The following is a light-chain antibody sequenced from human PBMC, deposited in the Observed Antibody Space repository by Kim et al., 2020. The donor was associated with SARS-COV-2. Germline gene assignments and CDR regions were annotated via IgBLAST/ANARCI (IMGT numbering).Light chain of an antibody. Sequence: PGQSFTIACTGTSSDVGGYNYVSWYQQHPGKAPELMIYDVSNRPSGVSNRFSGSKSGNTASLTISGLQAEDEADYYCSSYTSSSVVFGGGTQLTVL. CDR3: SSYTSSSVV. J-gene: IGLJ2*01. CDR2: DVS. CDR1: SSDVGGYNY. V-gene: IGLV2-14*03.